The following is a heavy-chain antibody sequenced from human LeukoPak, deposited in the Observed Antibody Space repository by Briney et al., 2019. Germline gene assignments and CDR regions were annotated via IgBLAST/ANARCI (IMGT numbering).Heavy chain of an antibody. V-gene: IGHV4-4*07. CDR1: GGSISSYY. Sequence: SETLSLTCTVSGGSISSYYWSWIRQPAGKGLEWIGRIYTSGSTNYNPSLKSRVTMSVDTSKSQFSLKLSSVTAADTAVYYCARVDPYYYYYGMDVWGQGTTVTVSS. CDR3: ARVDPYYYYYGMDV. D-gene: IGHD3-9*01. J-gene: IGHJ6*02. CDR2: IYTSGST.